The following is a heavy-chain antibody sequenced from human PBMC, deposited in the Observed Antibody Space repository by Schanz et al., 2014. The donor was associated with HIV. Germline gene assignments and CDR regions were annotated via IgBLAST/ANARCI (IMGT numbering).Heavy chain of an antibody. CDR3: AREGSNYYGSGSYYKTYGMDA. D-gene: IGHD3-10*01. CDR2: IWYDGSNK. V-gene: IGHV3-33*01. CDR1: GFTFSSYG. Sequence: QVQLVESGGGVVQPGRSLRLSCAASGFTFSSYGMHWVRQAPGKGLEWVAVIWYDGSNKYYADSVKGRFTISRDNSKNTLYLQMNSLRAEDTAVYYCAREGSNYYGSGSYYKTYGMDAWGQGTTVTVS. J-gene: IGHJ6*02.